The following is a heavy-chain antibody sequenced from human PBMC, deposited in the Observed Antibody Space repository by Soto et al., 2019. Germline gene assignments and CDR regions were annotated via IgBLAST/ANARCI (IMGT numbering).Heavy chain of an antibody. D-gene: IGHD4-4*01. J-gene: IGHJ3*02. CDR1: GGSISSYY. Sequence: PSETLSLTCTVSGGSISSYYWSWIRQPPGKGLEWIGYIYYSGSTNYNPSLKSRVTISVDTSKNQFSLKLSSVTAADTAVYYCARYFATEDAFDIWGQGTTVTVSS. CDR3: ARYFATEDAFDI. V-gene: IGHV4-59*08. CDR2: IYYSGST.